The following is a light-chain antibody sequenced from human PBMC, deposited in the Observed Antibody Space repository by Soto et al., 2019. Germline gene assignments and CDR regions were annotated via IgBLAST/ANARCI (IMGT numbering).Light chain of an antibody. CDR1: QSVSNH. J-gene: IGKJ5*01. Sequence: EIVLTQSPATLSLSPGETAILSCRASQSVSNHLAWYQHKPGQAPRLLIYDAFNRATGIPARFSGSGSGTDFTLTIRSLEPEDFAVYYCQQRSNWRATFGQGTRLEI. V-gene: IGKV3-11*01. CDR2: DAF. CDR3: QQRSNWRAT.